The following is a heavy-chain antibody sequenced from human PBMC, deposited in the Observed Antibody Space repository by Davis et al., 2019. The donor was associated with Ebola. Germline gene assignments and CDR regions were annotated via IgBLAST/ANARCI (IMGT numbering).Heavy chain of an antibody. Sequence: AASVKVSCKASGYTFTSYGITWVRQAPGQGLEWMGWINPHNGNTNYAQNVQGRVTMTTDTSTRTAYMELRSLRSDDTAVYYYARVTTLDERRYYGSGSYYNVMDVWGKGTTVTVSS. J-gene: IGHJ6*04. V-gene: IGHV1-18*04. CDR1: GYTFTSYG. D-gene: IGHD3-10*01. CDR2: INPHNGNT. CDR3: ARVTTLDERRYYGSGSYYNVMDV.